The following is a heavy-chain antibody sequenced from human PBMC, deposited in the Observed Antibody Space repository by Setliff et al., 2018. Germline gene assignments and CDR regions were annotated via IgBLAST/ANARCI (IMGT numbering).Heavy chain of an antibody. J-gene: IGHJ4*02. V-gene: IGHV4-59*01. CDR3: ARLKYYDSGTY. CDR2: VYHSGTD. CDR1: GGPFSGAS. Sequence: SETLSLTCTVSGGPFSGASIWSWIRRPPGKGLEFIGYVYHSGTDKYDPSLESRAIMSVDASKHEISLKLKSVTAADTAVYYCARLKYYDSGTYWGQGALVTVSS. D-gene: IGHD3-22*01.